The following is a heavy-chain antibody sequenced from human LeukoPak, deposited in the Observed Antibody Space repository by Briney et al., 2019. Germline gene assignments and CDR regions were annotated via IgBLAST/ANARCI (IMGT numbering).Heavy chain of an antibody. D-gene: IGHD6-13*01. CDR1: GFTFSSYA. V-gene: IGHV3-23*01. CDR3: AKDLAENYFDY. J-gene: IGHJ4*02. Sequence: GGSLRLSCATSGFTFSSYAMSWVRQAPGKGLEWVSAISGSDGSTYYADSVKGRFTISRDNSKNTLYLQMNSLRAEDTAVYYCAKDLAENYFDYWGQGILVTVSS. CDR2: ISGSDGST.